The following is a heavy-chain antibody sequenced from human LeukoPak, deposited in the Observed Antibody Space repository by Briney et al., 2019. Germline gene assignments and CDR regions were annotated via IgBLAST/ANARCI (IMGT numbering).Heavy chain of an antibody. CDR3: ARVPLGYCSGDTCFDLDY. D-gene: IGHD2-15*01. Sequence: GGSLRLSCAASGFTFSSYAMHWVRQAPGKGLEWVAVISYDGSNKYYADSVKGRFTISRDNSKKTLYLQMNSLRAEDTAVYYCARVPLGYCSGDTCFDLDYWGQGTLVTVSS. J-gene: IGHJ4*02. CDR1: GFTFSSYA. V-gene: IGHV3-30-3*01. CDR2: ISYDGSNK.